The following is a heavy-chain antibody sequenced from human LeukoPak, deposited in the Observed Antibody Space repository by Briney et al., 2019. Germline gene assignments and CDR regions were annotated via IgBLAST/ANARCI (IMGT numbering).Heavy chain of an antibody. Sequence: SETLSLTCTVSGGSISSSSYYWGWIRQPPGKGLEWIGSIYYSGSTNYNPSLKSRVTISVDTSKNQFSLKLSSVTAADTAVYYCARIAAAVLARYYYYMDVWGKGTTVTISS. CDR3: ARIAAAVLARYYYYMDV. V-gene: IGHV4-39*07. D-gene: IGHD6-13*01. J-gene: IGHJ6*03. CDR1: GGSISSSSYY. CDR2: IYYSGST.